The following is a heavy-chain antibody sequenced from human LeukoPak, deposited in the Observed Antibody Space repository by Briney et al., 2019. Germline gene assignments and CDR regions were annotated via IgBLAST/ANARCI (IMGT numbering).Heavy chain of an antibody. CDR3: ARDHRDFDL. CDR2: IYTSGST. Sequence: PSETLSLTCTVSGGSISSGSYYWSWIRQPAGKGLEWIGRIYTSGSTNYNPSLKSRVTISVDTSKNQFSLKLSSVTAADTAVYYCARDHRDFDLWGRGTLVTASS. J-gene: IGHJ2*01. V-gene: IGHV4-61*02. CDR1: GGSISSGSYY.